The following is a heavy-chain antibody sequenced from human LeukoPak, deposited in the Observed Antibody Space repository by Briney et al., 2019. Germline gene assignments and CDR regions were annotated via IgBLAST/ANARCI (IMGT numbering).Heavy chain of an antibody. V-gene: IGHV1-18*01. CDR2: ISAYNGNT. D-gene: IGHD3-22*01. CDR1: GYTFTSYG. J-gene: IGHJ6*03. CDR3: ARAGYYDSSGYWFVFRPAGSNYYYYYMDV. Sequence: ASVKVSCKASGYTFTSYGISWVRQAPGQGLEWMGWISAYNGNTNYAQKFQGRVTMTRNTSISTAYMELSSLRSEDTAVYYCARAGYYDSSGYWFVFRPAGSNYYYYYMDVWGKGTTVTISS.